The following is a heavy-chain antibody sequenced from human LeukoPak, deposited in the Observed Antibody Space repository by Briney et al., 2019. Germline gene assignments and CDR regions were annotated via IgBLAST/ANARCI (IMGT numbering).Heavy chain of an antibody. CDR2: IYYIGPT. V-gene: IGHV4-39*01. J-gene: IGHJ4*02. CDR3: ARHLSSEYYFDY. D-gene: IGHD6-19*01. Sequence: PSETLSLTCTVSGGSISSNNYYWGWIRQPPGKGLEWFGSIYYIGPTYYNPSLRSRVTISVDTSKNQFSLKLSSVTAAHSAVYYCARHLSSEYYFDYWGQGTLVTVSS. CDR1: GGSISSNNYY.